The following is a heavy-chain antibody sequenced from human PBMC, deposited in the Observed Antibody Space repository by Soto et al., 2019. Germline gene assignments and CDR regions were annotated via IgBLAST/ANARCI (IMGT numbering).Heavy chain of an antibody. CDR2: IIPIFGTA. D-gene: IGHD5-12*01. CDR3: ATRWLQLNGMDV. CDR1: GGTFSSYA. J-gene: IGHJ6*02. Sequence: ASVKVSCKASGGTFSSYAISWVRQAPGQGLEWMGGIIPIFGTANYAQKFQGRVTITADESTSTAYMELRSLRSEDTAVYYCATRWLQLNGMDVWGQGTTVTVSS. V-gene: IGHV1-69*13.